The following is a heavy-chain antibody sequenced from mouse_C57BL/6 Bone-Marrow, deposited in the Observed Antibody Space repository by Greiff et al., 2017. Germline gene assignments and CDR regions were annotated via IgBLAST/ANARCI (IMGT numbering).Heavy chain of an antibody. D-gene: IGHD1-1*01. CDR2: IDPSDSYT. V-gene: IGHV1-69*01. CDR3: ARGLHYYGSSYRFAY. J-gene: IGHJ3*01. CDR1: GYTFTSYW. Sequence: VQLQQPGAELVMPGASVKLSCKASGYTFTSYWMHWVKQRPGQGLEWIGEIDPSDSYTNYNQKFKGKSTVTVDKSSSTAYMQLSSLTSEDSAVYYCARGLHYYGSSYRFAYWGQGTLVTVSA.